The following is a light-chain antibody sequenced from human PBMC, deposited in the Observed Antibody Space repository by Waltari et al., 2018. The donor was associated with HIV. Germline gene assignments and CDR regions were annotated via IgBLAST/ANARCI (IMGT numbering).Light chain of an antibody. CDR1: QSVSSN. Sequence: EIVLTQSPATLSFSPGERATLSCRASQSVSSNLAWYQHKPGQAPRLLFYGASTRATGIPARFSGSGSGTEFSLTITSLQSEDFAVYYCQQYNNWPQGTFGQGTKVEI. CDR3: QQYNNWPQGT. CDR2: GAS. V-gene: IGKV3-15*01. J-gene: IGKJ1*01.